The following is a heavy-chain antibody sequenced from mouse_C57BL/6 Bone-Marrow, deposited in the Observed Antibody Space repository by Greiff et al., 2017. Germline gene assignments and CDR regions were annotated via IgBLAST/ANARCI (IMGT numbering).Heavy chain of an antibody. CDR2: IYPGSGST. Sequence: VQLQQPGAELVKPGASVKMSCKASGYTFTSYWITWVKQRPGQGLEWIGDIYPGSGSTNYNEKFKSKATLTVDTSSSTAYMQLSSLTSEDSAVYYCARPQLGYYDAMDYWGQGTSVTVSS. V-gene: IGHV1-55*01. J-gene: IGHJ4*01. CDR3: ARPQLGYYDAMDY. D-gene: IGHD4-1*02. CDR1: GYTFTSYW.